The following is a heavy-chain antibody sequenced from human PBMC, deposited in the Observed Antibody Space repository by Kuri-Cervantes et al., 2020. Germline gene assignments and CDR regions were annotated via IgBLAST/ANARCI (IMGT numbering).Heavy chain of an antibody. CDR2: INPNSGGT. D-gene: IGHD6-6*01. CDR3: ARERGEYSSSSVAFDI. CDR1: GYTFTSYY. V-gene: IGHV1-2*02. J-gene: IGHJ3*02. Sequence: ASVKVSCKASGYTFTSYYMHWVRQAPGQGLEWMGWINPNSGGTNYAQKFQGRVTMTRDTSISTAYMELSRLRSDDTAVYYCARERGEYSSSSVAFDIWGQGTVVTVSS.